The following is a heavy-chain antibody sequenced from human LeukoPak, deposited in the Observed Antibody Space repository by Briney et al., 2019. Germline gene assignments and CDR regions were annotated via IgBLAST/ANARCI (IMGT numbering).Heavy chain of an antibody. Sequence: GGSLRLSCAASRFTFSSSAMSWVRKAPGKGLEWVSTISDSGGNTFYADSVKGRFTISRDNSKNTLYLQMNSLRAEDTAVYYCAKLGYCSSTNCYYYYYYGMDVWGQGTTVTVSS. V-gene: IGHV3-23*01. CDR2: ISDSGGNT. D-gene: IGHD2-2*01. CDR3: AKLGYCSSTNCYYYYYYGMDV. J-gene: IGHJ6*02. CDR1: RFTFSSSA.